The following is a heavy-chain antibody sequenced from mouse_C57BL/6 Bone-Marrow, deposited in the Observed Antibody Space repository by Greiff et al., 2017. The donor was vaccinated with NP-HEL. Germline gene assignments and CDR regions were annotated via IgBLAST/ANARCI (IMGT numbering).Heavy chain of an antibody. V-gene: IGHV1-54*01. J-gene: IGHJ4*01. CDR3: ARGYYGSSSYYAMDY. CDR1: GYAFTNYL. Sequence: VMLVESGAELVRPGPSVKVSCKASGYAFTNYLIEWVKQRPGQGLEWIGVINPGSGGTNYNEKFKGKATLTADKSSSTAYMQLSSLTSEDSAVYFCARGYYGSSSYYAMDYWGQGTSVTVSS. CDR2: INPGSGGT. D-gene: IGHD1-1*01.